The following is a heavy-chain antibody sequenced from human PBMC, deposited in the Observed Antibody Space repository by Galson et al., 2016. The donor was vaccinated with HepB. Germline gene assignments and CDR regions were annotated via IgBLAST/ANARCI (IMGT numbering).Heavy chain of an antibody. CDR1: GYTFTGYY. V-gene: IGHV1-2*02. Sequence: SVKVSCRASGYTFTGYYIHWIRQAPGQGLEWMGWIDPNGGGANYPPRFQGRVTMTRDMSIIPAYMELRRLTSDDTAVYYCAIGYGAETPGDAFDIWGRGTVVTVSS. CDR2: IDPNGGGA. CDR3: AIGYGAETPGDAFDI. J-gene: IGHJ3*02. D-gene: IGHD5-12*01.